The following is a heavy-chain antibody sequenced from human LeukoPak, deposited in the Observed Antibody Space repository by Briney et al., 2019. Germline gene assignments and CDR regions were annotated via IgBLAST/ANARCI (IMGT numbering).Heavy chain of an antibody. D-gene: IGHD1-26*01. Sequence: GGSLRLSCTASGFMFRNYVMHWVRQAPGKGLEWVAVIWYNGNEKYYTGSVEGRFTISRDNSKNTVYLQMNSLRAEDTAVYYCARDEYSFSLRGATIDYWGQGTLVTVSS. V-gene: IGHV3-33*01. CDR2: IWYNGNEK. CDR3: ARDEYSFSLRGATIDY. CDR1: GFMFRNYV. J-gene: IGHJ4*02.